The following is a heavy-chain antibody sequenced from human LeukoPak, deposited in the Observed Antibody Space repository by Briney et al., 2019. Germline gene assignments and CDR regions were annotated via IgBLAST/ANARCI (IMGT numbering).Heavy chain of an antibody. CDR2: INPSGGSS. CDR3: ARVLCTGGSCYSFFDY. V-gene: IGHV1-46*01. Sequence: GASVTVSCKASGYTFTSYYMHWVRQAPGQGLEWVGIINPSGGSSNYAQKFQGRVTMTRDTSTSTVYMELSSLRSEDTAVYYCARVLCTGGSCYSFFDYWGQGTLVTVSS. CDR1: GYTFTSYY. J-gene: IGHJ4*02. D-gene: IGHD2-15*01.